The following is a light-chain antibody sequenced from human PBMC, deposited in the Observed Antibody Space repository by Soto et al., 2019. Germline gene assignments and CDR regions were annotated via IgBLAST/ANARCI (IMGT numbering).Light chain of an antibody. CDR1: SRDVGGYNY. Sequence: QSALTQPPSAYGSPGQSVTISCTGTSRDVGGYNYVSWYQQHPGKAPKLMIYEVSKRPSGVPDRFSGSKSGNTASLTVSGLQAEDEADYYCSSYAGSNNLVVFGGGTKLTVL. J-gene: IGLJ2*01. CDR3: SSYAGSNNLVV. CDR2: EVS. V-gene: IGLV2-8*01.